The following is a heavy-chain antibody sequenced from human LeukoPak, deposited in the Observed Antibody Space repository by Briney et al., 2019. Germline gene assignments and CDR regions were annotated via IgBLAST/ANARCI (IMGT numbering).Heavy chain of an antibody. V-gene: IGHV1-58*02. D-gene: IGHD3-22*01. Sequence: ASVKVSCKASGFTFSSSTMQWVRQARGQRLEWIGWIVVGSANTNYAQKFQERVTISRDMSTSTAYMELSSLTSEDTAVFYCAADGPADLFDGSEDPPRDAFEIWGQGTMVTVSS. CDR3: AADGPADLFDGSEDPPRDAFEI. CDR1: GFTFSSST. J-gene: IGHJ3*02. CDR2: IVVGSANT.